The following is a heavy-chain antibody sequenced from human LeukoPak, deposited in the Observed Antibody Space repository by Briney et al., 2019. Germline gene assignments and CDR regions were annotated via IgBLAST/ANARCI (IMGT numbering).Heavy chain of an antibody. J-gene: IGHJ4*02. V-gene: IGHV3-48*02. D-gene: IGHD6-19*01. CDR2: ISDSRSLT. CDR1: GFTFSSFG. Sequence: GGSLKLSCAASGFTFSSFGMNWVRQAPGKGLEWVSYISDSRSLTYYSDSVKVRFTISRDNAKNSLSLQLNSLRDDDTAVYFCARGPGGWYVDYFDYWGQGGLVGVSS. CDR3: ARGPGGWYVDYFDY.